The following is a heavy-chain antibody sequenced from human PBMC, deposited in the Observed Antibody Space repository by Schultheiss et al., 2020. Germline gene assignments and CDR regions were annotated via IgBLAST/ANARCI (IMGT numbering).Heavy chain of an antibody. J-gene: IGHJ5*02. Sequence: GGSLRLSCAASGFTFSSYGMHWVRQAPGKGLEWVAVIWYDGSNKYYADSVKGRFTISRDNSKNTLYLQMNSLRAEDTAVYYCAKIAVAGSDVNWFDPWGQGTLVTFSS. CDR2: IWYDGSNK. V-gene: IGHV3-30*02. CDR3: AKIAVAGSDVNWFDP. CDR1: GFTFSSYG. D-gene: IGHD6-19*01.